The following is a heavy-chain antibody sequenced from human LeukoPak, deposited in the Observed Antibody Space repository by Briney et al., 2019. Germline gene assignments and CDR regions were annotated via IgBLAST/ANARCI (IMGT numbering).Heavy chain of an antibody. Sequence: PSGTLSLTCAVSGGSISSSNWWSWVRQPPGKGLEWIGEIYHSGSTNYNPSLKSRVTISVDTSKNQFSLKLSSVTAADTAVYYCARTLLWFGETWSYYFDSWGQGTLVTVSS. CDR3: ARTLLWFGETWSYYFDS. CDR2: IYHSGST. CDR1: GGSISSSNW. D-gene: IGHD3-10*01. V-gene: IGHV4-4*02. J-gene: IGHJ4*02.